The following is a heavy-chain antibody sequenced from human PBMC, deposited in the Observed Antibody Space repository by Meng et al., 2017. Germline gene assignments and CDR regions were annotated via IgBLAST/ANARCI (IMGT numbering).Heavy chain of an antibody. Sequence: GGSLRLSCAASGFTVSSNYMSWVRQAPGKGLEWVSVIYSGGSTYYADSVKGRFTISRDNSKNTLYLQMNSLRAEDTAVYYCARDHYDYGVRYFDYWGQGTVVTVSS. CDR3: ARDHYDYGVRYFDY. D-gene: IGHD4-17*01. CDR1: GFTVSSNY. J-gene: IGHJ4*02. V-gene: IGHV3-53*01. CDR2: IYSGGST.